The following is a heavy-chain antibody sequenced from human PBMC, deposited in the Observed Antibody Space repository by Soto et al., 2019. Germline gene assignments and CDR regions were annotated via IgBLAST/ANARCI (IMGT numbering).Heavy chain of an antibody. Sequence: QLQLQESGSGLVKPSQTLSLTCAVSGGSISSGGYSWSWIRQPPGKGLEWIGYIYHSGSTYYNPSLKSRVTISVDRSKNQCSLKLGSVTAADTAVYYCARAGGLGAVAVDSWGQGTLVTVSP. CDR3: ARAGGLGAVAVDS. D-gene: IGHD6-19*01. J-gene: IGHJ4*02. CDR1: GGSISSGGYS. CDR2: IYHSGST. V-gene: IGHV4-30-2*01.